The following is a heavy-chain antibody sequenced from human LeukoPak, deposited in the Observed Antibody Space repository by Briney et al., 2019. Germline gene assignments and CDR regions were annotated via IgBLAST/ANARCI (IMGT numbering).Heavy chain of an antibody. CDR3: GSPPFDY. CDR1: GIAFSTYA. V-gene: IGHV3-23*01. Sequence: GGSLRLSCAASGIAFSTYAMSWVRQAPGKGLEWVSVVSESGEITHYADSVKGRFTISRDNSKNTLYLQMNSLRAEDTAVYYCGSPPFDYWGQGTLVTVSS. CDR2: VSESGEIT. J-gene: IGHJ4*02.